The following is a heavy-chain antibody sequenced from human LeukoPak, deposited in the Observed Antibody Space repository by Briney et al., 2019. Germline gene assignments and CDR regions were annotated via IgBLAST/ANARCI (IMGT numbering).Heavy chain of an antibody. V-gene: IGHV4-59*01. Sequence: PSETLSLTCTVSGGSISSYYWSWIRQPPRKGLEWVGYMYYSGSTNYNPSLKSRVTISVDTSKNQFSLRLTSVTAADTAVYYCARVLGYCSSTNCYDWYFDLWGRGTLVTVSS. CDR3: ARVLGYCSSTNCYDWYFDL. CDR2: MYYSGST. J-gene: IGHJ2*01. CDR1: GGSISSYY. D-gene: IGHD2-2*01.